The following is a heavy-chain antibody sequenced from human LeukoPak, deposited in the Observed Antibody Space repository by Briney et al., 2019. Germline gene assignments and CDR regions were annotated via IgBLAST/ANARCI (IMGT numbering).Heavy chain of an antibody. Sequence: PSETPSLTCTVSGGSVSSGSYYWSWIRQPPGKGLEWIGYIYYSGSTNYNPSLKIRVTISVDTSKNQFSLKLSSVTAADTAVYYCARLYSSGWYFDYWGQGTLVTVSS. V-gene: IGHV4-61*01. D-gene: IGHD6-19*01. J-gene: IGHJ4*02. CDR3: ARLYSSGWYFDY. CDR1: GGSVSSGSYY. CDR2: IYYSGST.